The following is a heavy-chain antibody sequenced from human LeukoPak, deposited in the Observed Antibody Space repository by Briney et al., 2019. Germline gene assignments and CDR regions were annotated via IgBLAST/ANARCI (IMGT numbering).Heavy chain of an antibody. Sequence: ASVKVSCKASGYTFTSCYMHWVRQAPGQGLEWMGIINPSGGSTSYAQKFQGRVTMTRDTSTSTVYMELSSLRSEDTAVYYCAREGGYYDILTGYYRANWFDPWGQGTLVTVSS. CDR3: AREGGYYDILTGYYRANWFDP. CDR2: INPSGGST. D-gene: IGHD3-9*01. J-gene: IGHJ5*02. CDR1: GYTFTSCY. V-gene: IGHV1-46*01.